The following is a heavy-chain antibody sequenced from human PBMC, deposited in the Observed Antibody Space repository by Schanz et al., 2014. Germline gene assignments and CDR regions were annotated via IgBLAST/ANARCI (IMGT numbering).Heavy chain of an antibody. CDR3: ASAGAGYSSSWDFDY. Sequence: QVQLVQSGAEVRKPGASVKVSCKASGYTFISYGISWVRQAPGQGLEWMGRIIPILGIANYAQKFQGRVTITADKSTFTAYMDVSSLRSEDTAVYYCASAGAGYSSSWDFDYWGHGTLVTV. V-gene: IGHV1-69*04. CDR1: GYTFISYG. D-gene: IGHD6-13*01. J-gene: IGHJ4*01. CDR2: IIPILGIA.